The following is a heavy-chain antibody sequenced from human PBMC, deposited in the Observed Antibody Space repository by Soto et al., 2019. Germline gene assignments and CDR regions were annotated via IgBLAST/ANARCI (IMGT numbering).Heavy chain of an antibody. CDR1: GFSLTSGVVG. D-gene: IGHD3-9*01. V-gene: IGHV2-5*01. Sequence: SGPTLVNPTQTLTLTCTFSGFSLTSGVVGVGWIRQPPGEALEWLALIYWNDEQYYNPSLRNRLTITRDTSKNQVVLTMTNMDPVDTATYYCAHGPPEDILTGYRAFYFDYWGLGILVTVPS. CDR2: IYWNDEQ. J-gene: IGHJ4*02. CDR3: AHGPPEDILTGYRAFYFDY.